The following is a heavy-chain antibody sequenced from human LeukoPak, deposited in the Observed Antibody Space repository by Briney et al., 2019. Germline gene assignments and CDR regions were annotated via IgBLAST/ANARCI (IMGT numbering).Heavy chain of an antibody. Sequence: GGSLRLSCAASGFTFDDYTMYWVRQAPGKGLEGVSLISWDGGSTYYADSVKGRFAISRDNSKNSLYLQMNSLRTEDTALYYCAKGIGSSSYYYYMDVWGKGTTVTVSS. CDR2: ISWDGGST. D-gene: IGHD6-13*01. CDR1: GFTFDDYT. V-gene: IGHV3-43*01. CDR3: AKGIGSSSYYYYMDV. J-gene: IGHJ6*03.